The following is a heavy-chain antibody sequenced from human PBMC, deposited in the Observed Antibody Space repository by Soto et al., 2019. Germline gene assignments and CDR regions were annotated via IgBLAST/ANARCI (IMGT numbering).Heavy chain of an antibody. J-gene: IGHJ5*02. CDR3: ARDQLEGNWFDP. Sequence: SETLSLTCAVSGGSISSGCCSWNWIRQPPGKGLEWIGYIYHSGSTLYNPSLKSRVTISVDKSKNQFSLKLTSVTAADTAVYYCARDQLEGNWFDPWGQGTLVTVSS. CDR2: IYHSGST. D-gene: IGHD1-1*01. CDR1: GGSISSGCCS. V-gene: IGHV4-30-2*01.